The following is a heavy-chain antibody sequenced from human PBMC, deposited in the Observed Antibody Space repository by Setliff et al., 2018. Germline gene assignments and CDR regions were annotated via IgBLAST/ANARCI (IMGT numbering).Heavy chain of an antibody. CDR3: ATGRRSGSYSSEYFQH. V-gene: IGHV3-33*01. Sequence: PGGSLRLSCAASGFTLSDYAMHWVRQAPGKGLEWVAVVWYGGSNEYYADSVKGRFTISRDNFKSTLYLQMNTLKAEDTAVYYCATGRRSGSYSSEYFQHWGQGTQVTVSS. CDR2: VWYGGSNE. CDR1: GFTLSDYA. D-gene: IGHD1-26*01. J-gene: IGHJ1*01.